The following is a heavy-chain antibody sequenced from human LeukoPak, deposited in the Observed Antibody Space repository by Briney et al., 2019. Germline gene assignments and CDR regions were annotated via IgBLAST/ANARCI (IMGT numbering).Heavy chain of an antibody. CDR2: IYYSGST. Sequence: SEPLSLTCTVSGASISSYYWSWIRQPAGKGLEWIGSIYYSGSTYYNPSLKSRVTISVDTSKNQFSLKLSSVTAADTAVYYCARDLPPGNWGQGTLDTVSS. V-gene: IGHV4-4*07. CDR3: ARDLPPGN. J-gene: IGHJ4*02. D-gene: IGHD3-10*01. CDR1: GASISSYY.